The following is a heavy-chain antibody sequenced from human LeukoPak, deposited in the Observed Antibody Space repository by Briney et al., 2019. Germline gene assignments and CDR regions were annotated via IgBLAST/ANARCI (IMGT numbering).Heavy chain of an antibody. J-gene: IGHJ5*02. V-gene: IGHV4-39*01. CDR2: IYYSGST. CDR1: GGSISSSSYY. D-gene: IGHD2-15*01. Sequence: PSETLSLTCTVSGGSISSSSYYWGWIRQPPGKGLEWIGSIYYSGSTYYNPSLKSRVTISVDTSKNQFSLKLSSVTAADTAVYYCAGDPGDIVVVVAAPGSRNWFDPWGQGTLVTVSS. CDR3: AGDPGDIVVVVAAPGSRNWFDP.